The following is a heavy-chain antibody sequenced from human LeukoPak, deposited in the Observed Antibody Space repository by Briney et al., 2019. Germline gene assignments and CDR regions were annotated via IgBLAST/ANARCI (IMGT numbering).Heavy chain of an antibody. D-gene: IGHD6-13*01. Sequence: SQTLSLTCTVSGGSISSGGYYWSWIRQPPGKGLEWIGYIYHSGSTYYNPSLKSRVTISVDRSKNQFSLKLSSVTAADTAVYYCAREEQQLNYFDYWGQGTLVTVSS. J-gene: IGHJ4*02. V-gene: IGHV4-30-2*01. CDR2: IYHSGST. CDR1: GGSISSGGYY. CDR3: AREEQQLNYFDY.